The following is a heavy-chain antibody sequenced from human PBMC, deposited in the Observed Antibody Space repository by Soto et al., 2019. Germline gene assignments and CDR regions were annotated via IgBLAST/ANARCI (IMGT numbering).Heavy chain of an antibody. CDR2: IMPVFRTP. CDR1: GGTFRTAA. Sequence: QVQLEQSGAEVKKPGSSVKVSCKASGGTFRTAAISWVRQAPGQGLEWMGGIMPVFRTPDYAQKFQGRVTITADESTNTAYMELSGLRSDDTAVYYCARDNVRPQLGGNYYYILDVWGQGTTITVSS. V-gene: IGHV1-69*12. CDR3: ARDNVRPQLGGNYYYILDV. D-gene: IGHD2-8*01. J-gene: IGHJ6*02.